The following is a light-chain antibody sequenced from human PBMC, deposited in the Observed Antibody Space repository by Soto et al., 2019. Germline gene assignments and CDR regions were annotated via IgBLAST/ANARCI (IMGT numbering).Light chain of an antibody. CDR3: QQRNNWPIT. CDR2: DSS. Sequence: EIVLTQSPATLYFSPGERATLSCRASQPVGTYLVWYQQKPGRPPRLLIYDSSNRATGIPARFTGSGSGTDFTLTISSLEPDDLAVYYCQQRNNWPITFGQGTRLEIK. J-gene: IGKJ5*01. CDR1: QPVGTY. V-gene: IGKV3-11*01.